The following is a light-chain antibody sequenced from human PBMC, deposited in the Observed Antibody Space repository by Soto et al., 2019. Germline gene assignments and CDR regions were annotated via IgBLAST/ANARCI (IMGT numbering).Light chain of an antibody. CDR2: GAS. J-gene: IGKJ5*01. Sequence: EIMMTQSPATLSVSPGERATLSCRASQSVKSSLAWYQQKPGQAPRLLIYGASNRATGIPDRFSGSGSGTDFTLTISRLEPEDFAVYYCQQRTNRPPITFGQGTRLEIK. CDR3: QQRTNRPPIT. CDR1: QSVKSS. V-gene: IGKV3D-20*02.